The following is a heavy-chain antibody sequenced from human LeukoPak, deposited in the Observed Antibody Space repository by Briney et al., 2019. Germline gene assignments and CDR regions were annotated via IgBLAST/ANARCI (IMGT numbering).Heavy chain of an antibody. V-gene: IGHV1-69*05. D-gene: IGHD6-6*01. J-gene: IGHJ4*02. CDR3: ARDKYSSSSSLVY. CDR1: GGTFSSYA. Sequence: GASVKVSCKASGGTFSSYAISWVRQAPGQGLEWMGGIIPIFGTANYAQKFQGRVTITTDESTSTAYMELSSLRSEDTAVYYCARDKYSSSSSLVYWGQGTLVTVSS. CDR2: IIPIFGTA.